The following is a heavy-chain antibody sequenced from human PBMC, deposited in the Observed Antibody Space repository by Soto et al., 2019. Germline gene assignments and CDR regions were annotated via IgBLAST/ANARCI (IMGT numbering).Heavy chain of an antibody. CDR1: GFTFSSYS. CDR2: ISSSSSYI. Sequence: EVQLVDSGGGLVKPGGSLRLSCAASGFTFSSYSMNWVRQAPGKGLEWVSSISSSSSYIYYADSVKGRFTISRDNAKNSLYLQMNSLRAEDTAVYYCARDSVEMGYFDYWGQGTLVTVSS. J-gene: IGHJ4*02. V-gene: IGHV3-21*01. D-gene: IGHD3-16*01. CDR3: ARDSVEMGYFDY.